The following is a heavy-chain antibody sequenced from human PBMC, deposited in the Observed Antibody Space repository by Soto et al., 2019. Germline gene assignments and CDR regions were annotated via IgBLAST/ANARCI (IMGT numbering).Heavy chain of an antibody. CDR1: GFTFSSYA. V-gene: IGHV3-23*01. Sequence: GGSLRLSXAASGFTFSSYAMSWVRQAPGKGLEWVSAISGSGGSTYYADSVKGRFTISRDNSKNTLYLQMNSLRAEDTAVYYCAKDYYGSGSYYKGYGMDVWGQGTTVTVSS. J-gene: IGHJ6*02. CDR2: ISGSGGST. D-gene: IGHD3-10*01. CDR3: AKDYYGSGSYYKGYGMDV.